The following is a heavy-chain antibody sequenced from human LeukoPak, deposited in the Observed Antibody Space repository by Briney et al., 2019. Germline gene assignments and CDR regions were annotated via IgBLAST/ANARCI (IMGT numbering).Heavy chain of an antibody. V-gene: IGHV3-7*01. D-gene: IGHD3-3*01. J-gene: IGHJ4*02. CDR1: GFTFSSYW. CDR2: IKRDGSEK. Sequence: GGSLRLSCAASGFTFSSYWMSWVRQAPGKGLEWVANIKRDGSEKYYVDSVKGRFTISRDNAKNSLYLQMNSLRAEDTAVYYCARARITIFGVVIMAYFDYWGQGTLVTVSS. CDR3: ARARITIFGVVIMAYFDY.